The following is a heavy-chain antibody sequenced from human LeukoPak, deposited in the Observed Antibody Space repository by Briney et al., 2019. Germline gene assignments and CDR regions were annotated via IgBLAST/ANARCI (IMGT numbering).Heavy chain of an antibody. CDR2: INPNSGGT. J-gene: IGHJ4*02. Sequence: ASVNVSCKASVYTFTGYYMHWVRQAPGQGLEWMGWINPNSGGTNYAQKFQGRVTMTRDTSISTAYMELSRLRSDDTAVYYCARAYYDILTGYENFDYWGQGTLVTVSS. CDR1: VYTFTGYY. D-gene: IGHD3-9*01. CDR3: ARAYYDILTGYENFDY. V-gene: IGHV1-2*02.